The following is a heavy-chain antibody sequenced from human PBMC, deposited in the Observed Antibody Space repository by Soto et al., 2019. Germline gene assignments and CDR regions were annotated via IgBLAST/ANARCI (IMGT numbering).Heavy chain of an antibody. V-gene: IGHV1-46*01. CDR2: ISPSGGRT. J-gene: IGHJ6*02. CDR3: AREGVQGGLDV. Sequence: QVQLVQSGAEVKKPGASERISCKASGYTFTSYHLHWVRQAPGQGLEWVGMISPSGGRTTYAQKLQRRVTMTRDTSTKRISMELHSLRSDDTAIYYCAREGVQGGLDVWGQGTTVTVSS. CDR1: GYTFTSYH. D-gene: IGHD2-8*01.